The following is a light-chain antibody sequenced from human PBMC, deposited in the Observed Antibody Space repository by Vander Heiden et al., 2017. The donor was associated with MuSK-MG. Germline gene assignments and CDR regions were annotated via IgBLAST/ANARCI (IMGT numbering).Light chain of an antibody. Sequence: SYELTQPPSVSVSPGPTATITCSGHKLGDKYPCWYQLKPGQSPVMVMYQDTRRPSGIPERFSGSSSGNTATLTISGTQPMDEAYYFCQAWDNNNGVFGGGTKLTVL. CDR1: KLGDKY. V-gene: IGLV3-1*01. CDR3: QAWDNNNGV. CDR2: QDT. J-gene: IGLJ3*02.